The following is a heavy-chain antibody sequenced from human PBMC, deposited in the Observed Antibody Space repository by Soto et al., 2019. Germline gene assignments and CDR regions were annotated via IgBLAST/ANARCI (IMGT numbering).Heavy chain of an antibody. CDR2: FDPEDGET. CDR3: ATGDDFWSGYSPIYYGMDV. Sequence: ASVKVSCKASGGTFSTYTITWVRQAPGQGLEWMGGFDPEDGETIYAQKFQGRVTMTEDTSTDTAYMELSSLRSEDTAVYYCATGDDFWSGYSPIYYGMDVWGQGTTVTVSS. V-gene: IGHV1-24*01. D-gene: IGHD3-3*01. CDR1: GGTFSTYT. J-gene: IGHJ6*02.